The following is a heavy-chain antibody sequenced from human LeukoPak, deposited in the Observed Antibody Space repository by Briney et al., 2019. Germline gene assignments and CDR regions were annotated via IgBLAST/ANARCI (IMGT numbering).Heavy chain of an antibody. Sequence: SETLSLTCAVSGGSISSSNWWSWVRQPPGKGLEWIGEIYHSGSTNYNPSLKSRVTISVDTSKNQFSLKLSSVTAADTAVYYCARTPGGRFDYWGQGTLVTVSS. CDR2: IYHSGST. CDR3: ARTPGGRFDY. CDR1: GGSISSSNW. V-gene: IGHV4-4*02. J-gene: IGHJ4*02.